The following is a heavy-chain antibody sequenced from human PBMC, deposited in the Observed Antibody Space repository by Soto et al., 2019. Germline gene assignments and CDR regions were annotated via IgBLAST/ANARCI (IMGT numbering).Heavy chain of an antibody. CDR3: ARRVLVRGVISSWFDP. D-gene: IGHD3-10*01. CDR1: GGSFSGYY. V-gene: IGHV4-34*01. Sequence: SETLSLSCAVYGGSFSGYYWSWIRQPPGKGLEWIGEINHSGSTNYNPSLKSRVTISVDTSKNQFSLKLSSVTAADTAVYYCARRVLVRGVISSWFDPWGQGTLVTVSS. CDR2: INHSGST. J-gene: IGHJ5*02.